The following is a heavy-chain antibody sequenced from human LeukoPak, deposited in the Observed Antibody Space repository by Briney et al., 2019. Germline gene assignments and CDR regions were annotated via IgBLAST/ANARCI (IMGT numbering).Heavy chain of an antibody. J-gene: IGHJ4*02. D-gene: IGHD1-26*01. CDR2: ISYDGSNK. Sequence: GASLRLSCAASGFTFSTYGMHWVRQAPGKGLEWVAVISYDGSNKYYADSVKGRFTTSRDNSKNTLSLQMNSLRSEDTAVYYCAKGWDTKSTSRSPFDYWGQGTLVTVSS. CDR1: GFTFSTYG. V-gene: IGHV3-30*18. CDR3: AKGWDTKSTSRSPFDY.